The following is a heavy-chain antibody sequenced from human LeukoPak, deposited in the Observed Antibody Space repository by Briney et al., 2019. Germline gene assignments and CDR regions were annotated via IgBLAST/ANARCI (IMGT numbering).Heavy chain of an antibody. CDR1: GYTFTSYA. D-gene: IGHD6-13*01. CDR3: ARARPYSSSWYSWFDP. Sequence: ASVKVSCKASGYTFTSYAMHWVRQAPGQRLEWMGWINAGNSNTKYSQKFQGRVTITRDTSASTAYMELSSLRSEDTAVYYCARARPYSSSWYSWFDPWGQGTLVTVSS. J-gene: IGHJ5*02. CDR2: INAGNSNT. V-gene: IGHV1-3*01.